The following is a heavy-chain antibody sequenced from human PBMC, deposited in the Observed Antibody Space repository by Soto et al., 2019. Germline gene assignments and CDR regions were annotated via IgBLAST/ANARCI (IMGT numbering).Heavy chain of an antibody. CDR1: GFTFSSYW. J-gene: IGHJ5*02. V-gene: IGHV3-7*01. Sequence: PGGSLRLSCAASGFTFSSYWMSWVRQPPGKGLEWVANIQQDGSEKYYVDSVKGRFTISRDNAKNSLYLQMTGLRAEDTAVYYCARMPLSCTNPVCFPTWGQGTLVTVSS. CDR3: ARMPLSCTNPVCFPT. CDR2: IQQDGSEK. D-gene: IGHD2-8*01.